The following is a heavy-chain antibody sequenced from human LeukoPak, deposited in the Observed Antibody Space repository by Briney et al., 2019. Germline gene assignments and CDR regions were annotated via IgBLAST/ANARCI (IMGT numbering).Heavy chain of an antibody. V-gene: IGHV4-59*08. CDR1: GGSISSYY. CDR2: IYYSGST. Sequence: PSETLSLTCTVSGGSISSYYWSWIRQPPGQGLEWIGYIYYSGSTNNNPSLKSRVTISVDTSKNQFSLKLSSVTAADTAVYYCARHRGYSNYFDYWGQGTLVTVSS. D-gene: IGHD4-11*01. CDR3: ARHRGYSNYFDY. J-gene: IGHJ4*02.